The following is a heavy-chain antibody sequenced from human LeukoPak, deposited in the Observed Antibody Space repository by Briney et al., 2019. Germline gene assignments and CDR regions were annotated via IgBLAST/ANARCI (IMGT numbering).Heavy chain of an antibody. CDR3: ARAGTVVVVAATDFDY. J-gene: IGHJ4*02. CDR2: IKQDGSEK. D-gene: IGHD2-15*01. CDR1: GFTFSSYW. Sequence: GGSLRLSCAASGFTFSSYWMGWVRQAPGKGLEWVANIKQDGSEKYYVDSVKGRFTIYRDNAKNSLYLQMNSLRAEDTAVYYCARAGTVVVVAATDFDYWGQGTLVTVSS. V-gene: IGHV3-7*01.